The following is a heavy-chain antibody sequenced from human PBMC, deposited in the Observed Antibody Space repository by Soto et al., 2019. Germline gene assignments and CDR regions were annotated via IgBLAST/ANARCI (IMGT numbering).Heavy chain of an antibody. CDR2: ISYDGSNK. CDR1: GFTFSSYA. D-gene: IGHD6-19*01. V-gene: IGHV3-30-3*01. Sequence: QVQLVESGGGVVQPGRSLRLSCAASGFTFSSYAMHWVRQAPGKGLEWVAVISYDGSNKYYADSVKGRFTISRDNSXXTLYLQMNSLRAEDTAVYYCARETYSSGWTPTFDYWGQGTLVTVSS. CDR3: ARETYSSGWTPTFDY. J-gene: IGHJ4*02.